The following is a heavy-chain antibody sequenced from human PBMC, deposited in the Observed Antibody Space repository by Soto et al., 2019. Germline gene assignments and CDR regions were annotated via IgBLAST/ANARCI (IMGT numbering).Heavy chain of an antibody. CDR3: AREGLRGEYFDS. D-gene: IGHD3-10*01. CDR1: GFTFSSYA. V-gene: IGHV3-30-3*01. Sequence: GGSLRLSCAASGFTFSSYAMHWVRQAPGKGLEWVAVISYDGSNKYYADSVKGRFTISRDNSKNTLYLQMNSLRAEDTAVYYCAREGLRGEYFDSWGQGTPVTVSS. J-gene: IGHJ4*02. CDR2: ISYDGSNK.